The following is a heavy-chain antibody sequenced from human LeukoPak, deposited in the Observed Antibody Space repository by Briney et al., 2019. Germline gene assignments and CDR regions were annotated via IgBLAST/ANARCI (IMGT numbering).Heavy chain of an antibody. V-gene: IGHV4-31*03. CDR1: GGSISSGGYY. CDR2: IYYSGST. D-gene: IGHD3-22*01. CDR3: ARDKYYDRSGYYYGLDY. J-gene: IGHJ4*02. Sequence: PSQTLSLTCTVSGGSISSGGYYWSWIRQHPGKGLEWIGYIYYSGSTYYNPSLKSRVTISGDTSKNQFSLKLSSVTAADTAVYYCARDKYYDRSGYYYGLDYWGQGTLVTVSS.